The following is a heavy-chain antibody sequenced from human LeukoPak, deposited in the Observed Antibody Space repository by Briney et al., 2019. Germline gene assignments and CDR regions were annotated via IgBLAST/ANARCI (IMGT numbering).Heavy chain of an antibody. V-gene: IGHV3-23*01. J-gene: IGHJ4*02. Sequence: GGSLRLSCAASGFIFSNYAMSWVRQAPARGLEWVSSLRGDGETFYADSVKGRFTLSRDDSRNTVYLQLNNLRVEDTAVYYCARASWVSSADAVLWGQGTLVTVSS. CDR2: LRGDGET. CDR1: GFIFSNYA. D-gene: IGHD3-16*01. CDR3: ARASWVSSADAVL.